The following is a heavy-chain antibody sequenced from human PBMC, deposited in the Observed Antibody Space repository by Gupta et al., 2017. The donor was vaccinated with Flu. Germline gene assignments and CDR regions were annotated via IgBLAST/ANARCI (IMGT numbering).Heavy chain of an antibody. CDR3: ASSTIFGVFDP. Sequence: TGGTSNYNPSLKSRLTMSVDRSKKQFSLKLSSVTAADTAVYYWASSTIFGVFDPWGQGTRVTVSS. J-gene: IGHJ5*02. D-gene: IGHD3-3*01. CDR2: TGGTS. V-gene: IGHV4-4*07.